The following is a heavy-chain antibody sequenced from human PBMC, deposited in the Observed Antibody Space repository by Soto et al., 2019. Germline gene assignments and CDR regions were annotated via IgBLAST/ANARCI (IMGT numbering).Heavy chain of an antibody. D-gene: IGHD7-27*01. V-gene: IGHV3-33*01. CDR2: IWYDGSNK. Sequence: QVQLVESGGGVVQPGRSLRLSCAASGFTFSSYGMHWVRQAPGRGLEWVAVIWYDGSNKYYADSVKGRFTISRDNSKNPLYLQMNGLRAEDTAVYYCARERGDYFDYWGQGTLVTVSS. CDR3: ARERGDYFDY. CDR1: GFTFSSYG. J-gene: IGHJ4*02.